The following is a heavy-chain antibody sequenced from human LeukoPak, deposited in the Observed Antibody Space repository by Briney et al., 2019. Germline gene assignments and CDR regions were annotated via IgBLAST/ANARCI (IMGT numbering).Heavy chain of an antibody. Sequence: SQTLSLTSAMSRETPSSDSAASNWNRQSPSRGLEWLGRTYYRSKWYNDYALSVKSQITINPDTSKNQFSLQLNSVTPEDTAVYYCARGGSSGYINYWGQGTLVTVSS. CDR1: RETPSSDSAA. CDR2: TYYRSKWYN. CDR3: ARGGSSGYINY. D-gene: IGHD6-25*01. V-gene: IGHV6-1*01. J-gene: IGHJ4*02.